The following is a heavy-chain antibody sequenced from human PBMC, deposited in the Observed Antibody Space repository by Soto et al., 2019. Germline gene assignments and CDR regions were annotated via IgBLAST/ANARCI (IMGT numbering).Heavy chain of an antibody. V-gene: IGHV3-30*03. CDR2: VAYDGSKT. J-gene: IGHJ5*01. Sequence: QVQLVESGGGVVQPGRSLRLTCAASGFTFSSNGMHWVRQAPGKGLEWVALVAYDGSKTYYGDSVRGRFTISRDNSENTLYLQINSLRAEDTAVYYCARWVGGSMYDNSGNYDSWGQGTLVTVSS. D-gene: IGHD3-22*01. CDR3: ARWVGGSMYDNSGNYDS. CDR1: GFTFSSNG.